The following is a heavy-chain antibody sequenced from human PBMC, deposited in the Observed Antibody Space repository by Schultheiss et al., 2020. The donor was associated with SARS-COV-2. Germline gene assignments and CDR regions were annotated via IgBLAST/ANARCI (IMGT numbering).Heavy chain of an antibody. Sequence: ASVKVSCKASGYTFTSYGISWVRQAPGQGLEWMGWINPNSGNTGYAQKFQGRVTMTTDTSTSTAYMELRSLRSDDTAVYYCARRGVYSSSSFPDYWGQGTLVTVSS. J-gene: IGHJ4*02. CDR3: ARRGVYSSSSFPDY. CDR1: GYTFTSYG. V-gene: IGHV1-18*01. CDR2: INPNSGNT. D-gene: IGHD6-6*01.